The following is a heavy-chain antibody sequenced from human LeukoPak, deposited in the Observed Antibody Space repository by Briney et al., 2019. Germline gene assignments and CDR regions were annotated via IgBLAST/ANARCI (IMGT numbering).Heavy chain of an antibody. Sequence: ASVKVSCKASGYSFTSYDINWVRQATGQGLEWMGWMNPNSGNTGYAQKFQGRVTMTKNTSITTAYMGLSSLRSEDTAVYYCARALSWTTESYYYLDVWGKGTTVTVSS. V-gene: IGHV1-8*02. D-gene: IGHD3/OR15-3a*01. CDR1: GYSFTSYD. CDR2: MNPNSGNT. J-gene: IGHJ6*03. CDR3: ARALSWTTESYYYLDV.